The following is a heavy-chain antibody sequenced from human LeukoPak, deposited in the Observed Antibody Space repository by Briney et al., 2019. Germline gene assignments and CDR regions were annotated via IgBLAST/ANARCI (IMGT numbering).Heavy chain of an antibody. V-gene: IGHV3-7*01. CDR2: INPEGSEK. J-gene: IGHJ4*02. CDR1: GLTFSSSW. D-gene: IGHD5-18*01. CDR3: ARDLAYSRLDY. Sequence: GGSLRLSSAVSGLTFSSSWMDWVRQAPGKGLEWVASINPEGSEKYSADSVKGRFTISRDNAKNSLYLQMDSLRVEDTAFYYCARDLAYSRLDYWGQGMLVTVSS.